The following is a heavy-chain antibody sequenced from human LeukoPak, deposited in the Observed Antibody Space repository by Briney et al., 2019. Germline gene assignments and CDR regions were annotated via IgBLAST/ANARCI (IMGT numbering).Heavy chain of an antibody. CDR3: ARFAAGGSYYYMDV. J-gene: IGHJ6*03. Sequence: GGSLRLSCAASGFTFSSYAMSWVRQAPGKGLEWVSAISGSGGSTYYADSVKGRFTISRDNSKNTLYLQMNSLRAEDTAVYYCARFAAGGSYYYMDVWGKGTTVTVSS. CDR2: ISGSGGST. V-gene: IGHV3-23*01. CDR1: GFTFSSYA. D-gene: IGHD3-10*01.